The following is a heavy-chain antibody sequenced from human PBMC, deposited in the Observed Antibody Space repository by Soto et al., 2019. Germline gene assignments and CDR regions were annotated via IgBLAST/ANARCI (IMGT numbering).Heavy chain of an antibody. CDR1: VFTFSGSA. D-gene: IGHD6-19*01. CDR2: IRSKANSYAT. V-gene: IGHV3-73*01. CDR3: TRPLKSEQWLVFDP. Sequence: GGSLRLSCAASVFTFSGSAMHWVRQASGKGLEWVGRIRSKANSYATAYAASVKGRFTISRDDSKNTAYLQMNSLKTEDTAVYYCTRPLKSEQWLVFDPWGQGTLVTVSS. J-gene: IGHJ5*02.